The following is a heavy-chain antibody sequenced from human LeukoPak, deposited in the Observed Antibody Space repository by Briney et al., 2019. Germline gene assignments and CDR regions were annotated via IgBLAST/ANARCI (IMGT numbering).Heavy chain of an antibody. J-gene: IGHJ4*02. CDR2: TYYSGST. CDR1: GGSISSSSYY. D-gene: IGHD1-26*01. V-gene: IGHV4-39*01. Sequence: PSETLSLTCTVSGGSISSSSYYWGWIRQPPGKGLEWIGSTYYSGSTFYNPSLQSRVTISVDTSKNQFSLKLRSVTAADTAVYYCARHVYGIVGATISDYWGQGTLVTVSS. CDR3: ARHVYGIVGATISDY.